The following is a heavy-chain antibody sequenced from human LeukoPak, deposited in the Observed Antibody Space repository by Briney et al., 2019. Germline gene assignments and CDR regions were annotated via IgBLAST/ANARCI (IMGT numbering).Heavy chain of an antibody. D-gene: IGHD2-15*01. Sequence: GGSLRLSCAASGFTVDDYAMHWVRQAPGKGLEWVSVIRGDGGSSYYADSVKGRFTISSDDNKNSVHLQMNSLRPEDTALYYCAEDMSGIVGTYYGMDVWGQGTTVTVTS. CDR3: AEDMSGIVGTYYGMDV. CDR1: GFTVDDYA. CDR2: IRGDGGSS. J-gene: IGHJ6*02. V-gene: IGHV3-43*02.